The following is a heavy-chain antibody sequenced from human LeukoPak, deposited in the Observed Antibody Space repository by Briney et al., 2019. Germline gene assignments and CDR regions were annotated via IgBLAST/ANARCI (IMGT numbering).Heavy chain of an antibody. CDR3: ARSPPSSSWYPNKADY. D-gene: IGHD6-13*01. CDR2: INHSGST. Sequence: SETLSLTCAVYGGSFSGYYWSWIRQPPGKGLEWIGEINHSGSTNYNPSLKSRVTISVDTSKDQFSLKLSSVTAAATAVYYCARSPPSSSWYPNKADYWGQGTLVTVSS. V-gene: IGHV4-34*01. J-gene: IGHJ4*02. CDR1: GGSFSGYY.